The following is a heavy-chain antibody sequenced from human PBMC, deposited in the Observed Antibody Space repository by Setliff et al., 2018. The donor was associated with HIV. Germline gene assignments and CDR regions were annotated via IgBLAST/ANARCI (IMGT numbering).Heavy chain of an antibody. CDR2: IYYSGST. D-gene: IGHD3-3*01. J-gene: IGHJ6*03. V-gene: IGHV4-59*01. CDR1: GGSISSYY. Sequence: SETLSLTCTVSGGSISSYYWSWIRQPPGKGLEWIGYIYYSGSTNYNPSLRSRVTISVDTSKNQFSLKLNSVTAADTAVYYCARSPPTTFWSGYTYYYYMDVWGKGTTVTVSS. CDR3: ARSPPTTFWSGYTYYYYMDV.